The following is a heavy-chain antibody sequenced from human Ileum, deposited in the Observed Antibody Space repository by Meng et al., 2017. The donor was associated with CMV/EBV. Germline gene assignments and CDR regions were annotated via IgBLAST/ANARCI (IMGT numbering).Heavy chain of an antibody. V-gene: IGHV3-21*01. Sequence: GESLKISCTASGLIVSSNYMNWVRQAPGKGLEWVSSISSSSSYIYYADSVKGRFTISRDNAKNSLYLQMNSLRAEDTAVYYCAGFLEWLTTALGQGTLVTVSS. CDR3: AGFLEWLTTA. CDR2: ISSSSSYI. CDR1: GLIVSSNY. J-gene: IGHJ5*02. D-gene: IGHD3-3*01.